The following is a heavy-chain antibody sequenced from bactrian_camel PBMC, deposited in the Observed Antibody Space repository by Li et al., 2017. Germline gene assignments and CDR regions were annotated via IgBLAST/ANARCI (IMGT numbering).Heavy chain of an antibody. CDR3: AAGEPRGGSCLLEWSDS. D-gene: IGHD7*01. Sequence: HVQLVESGGGSVQTGGSLRLSCAASGYLYSRYCMGWFRQVQGKKREGVGEIDSDGTTRYAESVQGRSTISKDNTKNTLYLQMNNLKPEDTGMYYCAAGEPRGGSCLLEWSDSWGQGTQVTVS. CDR2: IDSDGTT. V-gene: IGHV3S53*01. CDR1: GYLYSRYC. J-gene: IGHJ4*01.